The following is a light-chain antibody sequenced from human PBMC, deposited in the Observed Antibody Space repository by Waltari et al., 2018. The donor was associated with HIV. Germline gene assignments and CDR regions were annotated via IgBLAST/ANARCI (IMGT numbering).Light chain of an antibody. V-gene: IGKV1-5*03. J-gene: IGKJ2*01. Sequence: DIQMTQSPSTLSAFVGDRVTITCRASQNINNWLAWYQQKPGIVPKLLIYKASSLETGVPSRFSGSGSGTEFTLTISSLQPDDFATYYCQQYDSYSYTFGQGTKLEIK. CDR2: KAS. CDR3: QQYDSYSYT. CDR1: QNINNW.